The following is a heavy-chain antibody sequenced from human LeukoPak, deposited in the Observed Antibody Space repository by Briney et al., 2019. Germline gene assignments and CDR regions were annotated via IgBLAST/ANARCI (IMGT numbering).Heavy chain of an antibody. J-gene: IGHJ4*02. CDR3: AKGVGSSGFPSYFDY. CDR1: GFTFSSYA. D-gene: IGHD6-13*01. Sequence: GGSLRLSCAASGFTFSSYAMSWVRQAPGKGLEWVSAISGSGGSTYYADSVKGRFTISRDNSKNTLYLQMNSLRAEDTAVYYCAKGVGSSGFPSYFDYWGQGILVTVSS. V-gene: IGHV3-23*01. CDR2: ISGSGGST.